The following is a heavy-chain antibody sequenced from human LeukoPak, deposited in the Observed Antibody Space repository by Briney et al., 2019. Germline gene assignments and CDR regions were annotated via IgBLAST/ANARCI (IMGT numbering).Heavy chain of an antibody. J-gene: IGHJ4*02. CDR1: GFTFSTYG. V-gene: IGHV3-30*02. CDR3: AASGPVGGNWYSTDF. D-gene: IGHD1-7*01. CDR2: TRYDGVNK. Sequence: PGGSLRLSCAASGFTFSTYGMHWVRQAPGKGLEWVTFTRYDGVNKYYADSVKSRFTISRDNSKSTLYLQMNSLRTEDTAVYYCAASGPVGGNWYSTDFWGQGTLVTVSS.